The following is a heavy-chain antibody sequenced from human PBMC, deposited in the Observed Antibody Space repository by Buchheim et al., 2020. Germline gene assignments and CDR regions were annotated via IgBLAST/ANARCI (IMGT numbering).Heavy chain of an antibody. Sequence: QVQLVESGGGVVQPGRSLRLSCAASGLTFSSYAMHWVRQAPGKGLEWVAGITYHGNNKYYIDSVKGRFTISRDNSKNTLYLQMNSLGAEDTAVYYGAREDHPYYYYYYALDVWGQGTT. CDR2: ITYHGNNK. CDR1: GLTFSSYA. CDR3: AREDHPYYYYYYALDV. J-gene: IGHJ6*02. V-gene: IGHV3-30*04.